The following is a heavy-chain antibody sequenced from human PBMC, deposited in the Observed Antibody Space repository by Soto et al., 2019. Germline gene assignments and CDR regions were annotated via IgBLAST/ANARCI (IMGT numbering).Heavy chain of an antibody. CDR1: GFTFSSYA. V-gene: IGHV3-23*01. Sequence: GGSLRLSCAASGFTFSSYAMSWVRQAPGKGLEWVSAISGSGGSTYYADSVKGRFTISRDNSKNSLYLQMNSLRAEDTAVYYCAKDEGWIAVAGIAQFYFDYWGQGTLVTVSS. J-gene: IGHJ4*02. D-gene: IGHD6-19*01. CDR2: ISGSGGST. CDR3: AKDEGWIAVAGIAQFYFDY.